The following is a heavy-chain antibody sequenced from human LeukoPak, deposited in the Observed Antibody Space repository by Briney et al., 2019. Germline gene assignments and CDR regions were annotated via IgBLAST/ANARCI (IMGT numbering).Heavy chain of an antibody. CDR3: ARNWAHLDF. V-gene: IGHV3-7*01. D-gene: IGHD3-16*01. J-gene: IGHJ4*02. CDR2: INEHGSEI. Sequence: GGSLTLSCSASGFTFYSFWRNWPRPAPGKGLEWGANINEHGSEIYYVDSVKGRFTIARDNAKSSLSLQMNSLRVEDTAVYYCARNWAHLDFWGQGTLVTVSS. CDR1: GFTFYSFW.